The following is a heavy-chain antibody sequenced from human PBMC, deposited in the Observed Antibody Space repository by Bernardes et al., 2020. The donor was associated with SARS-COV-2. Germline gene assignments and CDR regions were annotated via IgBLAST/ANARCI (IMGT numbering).Heavy chain of an antibody. V-gene: IGHV3-74*01. CDR3: ARRVSGDGYYYFDY. J-gene: IGHJ4*02. CDR2: INSDGRTT. CDR1: GFTFTNSW. D-gene: IGHD5-12*01. Sequence: VGSLRLSCAASGFTFTNSWMHWVRQAPGKGLVWVSRINSDGRTTSYADSVKGRFTISRDNAKNTLYLQMNSLRAEDTAVYSCARRVSGDGYYYFDYWGQGTLVTVSS.